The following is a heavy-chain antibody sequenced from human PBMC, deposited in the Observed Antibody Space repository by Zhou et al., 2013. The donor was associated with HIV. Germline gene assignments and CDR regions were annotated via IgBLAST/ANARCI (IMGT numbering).Heavy chain of an antibody. J-gene: IGHJ3*02. CDR2: IIPILGIA. V-gene: IGHV1-69*04. D-gene: IGHD4-17*01. Sequence: QVQLVQSGAEVKKPGSSVKVSCKASGGTFSSYAISWVRQAPGQGLEWMGRIIPILGIANYAQKFQGRVTITADKSTSTAYMELSSLRSEDTAVYYCARSQMTTVTTSPFDAFDIWGQGTMVTVSS. CDR3: ARSQMTTVTTSPFDAFDI. CDR1: GGTFSSYA.